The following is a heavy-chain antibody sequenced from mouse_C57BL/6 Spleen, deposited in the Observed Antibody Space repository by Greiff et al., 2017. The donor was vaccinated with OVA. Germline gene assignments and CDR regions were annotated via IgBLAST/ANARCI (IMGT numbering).Heavy chain of an antibody. J-gene: IGHJ2*01. CDR2: INPNNGGT. CDR3: AGGSSLDY. V-gene: IGHV1-26*01. Sequence: VQLQQSGPELVKPGASVKISCKASGYTFTDYYMNWVKQSHGKSLEWIGDINPNNGGTSYNQKFKGKATLTVDKSSSTAYMELRSLTSEDSAVYYCAGGSSLDYWGQGTTLTVSS. D-gene: IGHD1-1*01. CDR1: GYTFTDYY.